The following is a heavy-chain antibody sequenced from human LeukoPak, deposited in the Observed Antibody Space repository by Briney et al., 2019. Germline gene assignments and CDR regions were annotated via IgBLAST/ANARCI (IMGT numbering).Heavy chain of an antibody. J-gene: IGHJ4*02. CDR3: ARHSTRGGDFDY. D-gene: IGHD2-21*01. Sequence: SETLSLTCTVSGGSISSYYWSWIRQAPGKGPEWIGYLHYSGSTNYNPSLESRVTISVDTSKNQFSLKLTSVTAADTAAYYCARHSTRGGDFDYWGQGTLVSVSS. CDR1: GGSISSYY. V-gene: IGHV4-59*08. CDR2: LHYSGST.